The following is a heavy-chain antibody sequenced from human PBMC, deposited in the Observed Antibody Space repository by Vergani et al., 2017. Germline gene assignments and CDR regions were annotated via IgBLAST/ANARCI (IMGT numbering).Heavy chain of an antibody. J-gene: IGHJ6*03. D-gene: IGHD2/OR15-2a*01. CDR2: ISFNGLTV. CDR1: GFRFDQYG. V-gene: IGHV3-20*01. Sequence: EVELVDSGGKVVRPGGSLRLSCVASGFRFDQYGMMWVRQSPGKGPEWVAGISFNGLTVGYSESVEGRFTISRDNSKKSLFLQMSNVRAEDKASYHCARGGLYSFYYFMNVWGNGTTVKVSS. CDR3: ARGGLYSFYYFMNV.